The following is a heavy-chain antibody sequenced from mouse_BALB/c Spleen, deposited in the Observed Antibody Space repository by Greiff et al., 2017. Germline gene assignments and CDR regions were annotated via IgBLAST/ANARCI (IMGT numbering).Heavy chain of an antibody. V-gene: IGHV3-2*02. CDR1: GYSITSDYA. CDR2: ISYSGST. D-gene: IGHD2-1*01. Sequence: EVKVEESGPGLVKPSQSLSLTCTVTGYSITSDYAWNWIRQFPGNKLEWMGYISYSGSTSYNPSLKSRISITRDTSKNQFFLQLNSVTTEDTATYYCAGGNYGYAMDYWGQGTSVTVSS. CDR3: AGGNYGYAMDY. J-gene: IGHJ4*01.